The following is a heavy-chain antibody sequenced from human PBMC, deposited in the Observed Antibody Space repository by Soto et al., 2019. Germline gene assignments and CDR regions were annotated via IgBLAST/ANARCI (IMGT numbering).Heavy chain of an antibody. J-gene: IGHJ4*02. D-gene: IGHD3-22*01. Sequence: LRLSCAASGFTFSSYGMHWVRQAPGKGLEWVAVIWYDGSNKYYADSVKGRFTISRDNSKNTLYLQMNSLRAEDTAVYYCARDLTGVVVPEGYFDYWGQGTLVTVSS. CDR1: GFTFSSYG. CDR3: ARDLTGVVVPEGYFDY. V-gene: IGHV3-33*01. CDR2: IWYDGSNK.